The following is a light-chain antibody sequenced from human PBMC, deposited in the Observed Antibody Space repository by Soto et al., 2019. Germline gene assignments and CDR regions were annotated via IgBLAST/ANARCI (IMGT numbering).Light chain of an antibody. CDR2: GAS. J-gene: IGKJ2*02. Sequence: EIELTQSPGTLYLSPGERATLSCRASQSVRSSYLAWYQQKPGQAPRLLIYGASSRATGIPDRFSGSGSGTDFTLTISRLEPEDFAVYYCQQYGSSPSTFGQGTKLEIK. CDR3: QQYGSSPST. CDR1: QSVRSSY. V-gene: IGKV3-20*01.